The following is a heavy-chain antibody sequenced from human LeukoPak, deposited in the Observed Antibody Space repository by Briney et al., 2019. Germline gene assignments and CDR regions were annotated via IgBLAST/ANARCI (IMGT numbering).Heavy chain of an antibody. CDR2: IYYIGTS. J-gene: IGHJ4*02. CDR1: GDSINTSNYF. CDR3: ARHRSGSYIRYFDF. D-gene: IGHD1-26*01. Sequence: SETLSLTCTVSGDSINTSNYFWGWIRQSTGKGLEWIGNIYYIGTSDYNPSLKSRVTISIDTSKNQFSLSLRSVTAADTAFYYCARHRSGSYIRYFDFWGQGALVTVSS. V-gene: IGHV4-39*01.